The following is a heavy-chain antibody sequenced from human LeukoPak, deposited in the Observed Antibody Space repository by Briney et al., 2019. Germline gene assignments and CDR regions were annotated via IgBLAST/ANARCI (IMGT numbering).Heavy chain of an antibody. CDR1: GYTFTGYY. J-gene: IGHJ4*02. V-gene: IGHV1-2*06. CDR3: ARDAFRRTEIVVVPAAIYVY. CDR2: INPNSGGT. Sequence: GASVKVSCKASGYTFTGYYMHWVRQAPGQGLEWMGRINPNSGGTNYAQKFQGRVTMTRDTSISTAYMELSRLRSDDTAVYYCARDAFRRTEIVVVPAAIYVYWGQGTLVTVSS. D-gene: IGHD2-2*02.